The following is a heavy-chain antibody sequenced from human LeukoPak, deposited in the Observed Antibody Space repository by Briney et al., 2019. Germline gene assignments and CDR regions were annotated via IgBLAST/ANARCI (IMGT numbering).Heavy chain of an antibody. V-gene: IGHV4-39*07. CDR1: GDSITGYY. J-gene: IGHJ4*02. CDR3: ARVTGYMIEDYFDY. CDR2: IYYTGNT. D-gene: IGHD3-22*01. Sequence: SETLSLTCSVSGDSITGYYWGWIRQPPGKGLEWIGNIYYTGNTYYNSSLKSRVTISLDTSKNQFSLKVISVTAADTAIYYCARVTGYMIEDYFDYWGQGTLVTVSS.